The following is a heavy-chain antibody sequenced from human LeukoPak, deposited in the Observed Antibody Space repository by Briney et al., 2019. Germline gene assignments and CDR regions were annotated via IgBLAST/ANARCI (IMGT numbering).Heavy chain of an antibody. CDR1: GYTFTSYG. CDR3: AREVPLGYCSGGSCPFDY. CDR2: ISAYNGNT. J-gene: IGHJ4*02. V-gene: IGHV1-18*04. Sequence: ASVKVSFKASGYTFTSYGISWVRQAPGQGLEWMGWISAYNGNTNYAQKLQGRVTMTTDTSTSTAYMELRSLRSDDTAVYYCAREVPLGYCSGGSCPFDYWGQGTLVTVSS. D-gene: IGHD2-15*01.